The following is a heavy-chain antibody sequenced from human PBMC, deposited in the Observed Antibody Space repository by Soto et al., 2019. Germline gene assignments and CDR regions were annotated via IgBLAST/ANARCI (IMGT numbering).Heavy chain of an antibody. CDR3: AREDGGRPFDY. CDR1: GFMFSAYA. CDR2: MSGTSDDT. J-gene: IGHJ4*02. D-gene: IGHD1-26*01. V-gene: IGHV3-23*01. Sequence: EVHLLESGGGLVQPGGSLRLSCAASGFMFSAYAMHWVRQAPGQGLEWVSSMSGTSDDTYYADSVKCRFTVARDSSTDTLYLQRNSLRAEDTALYFWAREDGGRPFDYWGQGTLVIVSS.